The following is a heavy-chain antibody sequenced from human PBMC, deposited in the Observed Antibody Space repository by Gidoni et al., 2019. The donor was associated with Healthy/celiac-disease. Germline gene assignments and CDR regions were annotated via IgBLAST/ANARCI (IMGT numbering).Heavy chain of an antibody. V-gene: IGHV4-39*01. Sequence: QLQLQESGPGLVKPSETLFLTCTVSGGSISSSSYYWGWIRQPPGKGLEWIGSIYYSGSTYYNPSLKSRVTISVDTSKNQFSLKLSSVTAADTAVYYCARRGYSYGTGYGIDYWGQGTLVTVSS. CDR1: GGSISSSSYY. CDR2: IYYSGST. CDR3: ARRGYSYGTGYGIDY. J-gene: IGHJ4*02. D-gene: IGHD5-18*01.